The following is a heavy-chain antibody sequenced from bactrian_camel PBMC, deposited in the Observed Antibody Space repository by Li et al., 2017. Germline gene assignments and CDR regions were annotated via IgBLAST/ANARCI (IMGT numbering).Heavy chain of an antibody. CDR2: ISTTGII. J-gene: IGHJ4*01. CDR3: RACGLY. D-gene: IGHD2*01. CDR1: GYMFSRCL. V-gene: IGHV3S53*01. Sequence: QLVESGGGSVQAGGSLKLSCAASGYMFSRCLMAWYRQAPGKERDLISTISTTGIINYADQVKGRFTISRDNAKNTLYLQMDSLKTEDTAIYYCRACGLYRGQGTQVTVS.